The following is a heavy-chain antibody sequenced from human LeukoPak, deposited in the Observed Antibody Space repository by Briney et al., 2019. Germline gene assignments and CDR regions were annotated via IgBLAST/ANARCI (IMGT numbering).Heavy chain of an antibody. Sequence: GGSLRLSCAASGFTFSNYWMHCVRQGPGKGLVWVSRINTDGSVTTYADSVKGRFTISRDNAKSTLYLQMNSLRVEDTAVYYCARAQGDCSGGSCSDWYLDLWGRGTLVTVSP. CDR1: GFTFSNYW. V-gene: IGHV3-74*01. D-gene: IGHD2-15*01. CDR2: INTDGSVT. J-gene: IGHJ2*01. CDR3: ARAQGDCSGGSCSDWYLDL.